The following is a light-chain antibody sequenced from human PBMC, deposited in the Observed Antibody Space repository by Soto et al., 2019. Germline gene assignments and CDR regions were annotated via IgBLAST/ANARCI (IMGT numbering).Light chain of an antibody. CDR2: GAF. CDR1: QSVRSN. Sequence: ESVLTQSPGTLSLSPGERATLSRRASQSVRSNLAWYQQKPGQAPSLLIYGAFTRATGIPTRFSGTGSGTEFTLTISSLQSEDFALYYCQQYNDWPLTFGQGTKVDIK. V-gene: IGKV3-15*01. CDR3: QQYNDWPLT. J-gene: IGKJ1*01.